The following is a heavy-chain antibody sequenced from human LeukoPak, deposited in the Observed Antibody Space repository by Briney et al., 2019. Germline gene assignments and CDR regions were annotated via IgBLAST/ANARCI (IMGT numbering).Heavy chain of an antibody. Sequence: SETLSLTCTVSGGSIGSGGYYWSWIRQHPGKGLEWIGYIYYSGSTYYNPSLKSRVTISVDTSKNQFSLKLSSVTAADTAVYYCARSRGGYCSSTSCSRFDYWGQGTLVTVSS. J-gene: IGHJ4*02. D-gene: IGHD2-2*01. CDR2: IYYSGST. CDR3: ARSRGGYCSSTSCSRFDY. V-gene: IGHV4-31*03. CDR1: GGSIGSGGYY.